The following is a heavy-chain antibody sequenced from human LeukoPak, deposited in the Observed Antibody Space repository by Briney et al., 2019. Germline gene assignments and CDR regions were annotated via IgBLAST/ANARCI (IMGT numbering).Heavy chain of an antibody. CDR1: GFTFSSYN. V-gene: IGHV3-21*04. J-gene: IGHJ4*02. D-gene: IGHD3-16*02. CDR2: VTSSSSYV. CDR3: AKDLRGYVWGNYRAFDY. Sequence: PGGSLRLSCEASGFTFSSYNMNWVRQAPGKRLEWVSSVTSSSSYVFYADSVKGRFTISRDNAKNSLYLQMNSLRAEDTAVYYCAKDLRGYVWGNYRAFDYWGQGTLVTVSS.